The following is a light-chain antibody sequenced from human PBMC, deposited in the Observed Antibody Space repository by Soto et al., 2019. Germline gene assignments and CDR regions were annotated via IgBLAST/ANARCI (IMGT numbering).Light chain of an antibody. CDR1: QTISSW. J-gene: IGKJ5*01. CDR3: QQDYNLPIT. CDR2: AAS. Sequence: DIQMTQSPSTLFGSVGDRVTITCRALQTISSWLAWYQQKPGKAPKLLIYAASSLQSGVPSRFSGSGRGSGTDFTLTISSLQPEDFAVYYCQQDYNLPITFGQGTRLEIK. V-gene: IGKV1-5*01.